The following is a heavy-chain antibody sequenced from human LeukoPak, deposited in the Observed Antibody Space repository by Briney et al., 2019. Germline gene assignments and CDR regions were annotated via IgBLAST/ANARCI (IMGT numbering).Heavy chain of an antibody. V-gene: IGHV1-18*01. CDR2: ISAYNGNT. CDR3: ARGLVDYDILTGSRLNWFDP. J-gene: IGHJ5*02. D-gene: IGHD3-9*01. Sequence: ASVKVSCKASGYTFTSYGISWVRQAPGQGLEWMGWISAYNGNTNYAQKLQGRVTMTTDTSTSTAYMELRSLRSDDTAVYYCARGLVDYDILTGSRLNWFDPWGQGTLVTVSS. CDR1: GYTFTSYG.